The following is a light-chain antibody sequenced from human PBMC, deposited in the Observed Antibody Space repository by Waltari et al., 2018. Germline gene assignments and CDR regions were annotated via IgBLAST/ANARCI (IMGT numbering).Light chain of an antibody. CDR3: QSADSNGTL. J-gene: IGLJ2*01. Sequence: SYGLTQSPSVSVSPGQTARITCSGDGLPDQYAFWYQQKPGQATVLVIYKDSERPSGIPDRFSGSSSGTTVTLTISGVQAEDEADYYCQSADSNGTLFGGGTKLTVL. V-gene: IGLV3-25*03. CDR1: GLPDQY. CDR2: KDS.